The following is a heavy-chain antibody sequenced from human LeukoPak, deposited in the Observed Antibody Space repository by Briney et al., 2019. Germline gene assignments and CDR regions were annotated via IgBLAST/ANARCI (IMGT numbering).Heavy chain of an antibody. V-gene: IGHV4-31*03. CDR2: IYYSGST. CDR1: GGSISSGGYY. D-gene: IGHD1-7*01. CDR3: AREDITGTASYFDY. Sequence: SQTLSLTCTVSGGSISSGGYYWSWIRQHPGKGLEWIGYIYYSGSTYYNPSLKSRVTISVDTSKNQFSLKLSSVTAADTAVYYCAREDITGTASYFDYWGQGTLVTVYS. J-gene: IGHJ4*02.